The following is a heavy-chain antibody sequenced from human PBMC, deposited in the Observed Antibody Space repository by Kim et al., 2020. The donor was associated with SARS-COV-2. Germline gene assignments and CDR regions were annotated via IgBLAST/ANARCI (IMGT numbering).Heavy chain of an antibody. D-gene: IGHD3-10*01. V-gene: IGHV1-69*01. Sequence: AQKFQGRVTITADESTSTAYMELSSLRSEDTAVYYCARLLWFGELGYFDYWGQGTLVTVSS. J-gene: IGHJ4*02. CDR3: ARLLWFGELGYFDY.